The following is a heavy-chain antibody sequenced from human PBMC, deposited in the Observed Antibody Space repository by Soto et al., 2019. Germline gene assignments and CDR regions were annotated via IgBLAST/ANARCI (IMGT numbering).Heavy chain of an antibody. D-gene: IGHD3-10*01. CDR2: MNPNSGNT. CDR3: AKGTTSATRGSMVRGVLRYYYMDV. J-gene: IGHJ6*03. CDR1: GYTFTSYY. Sequence: ASVKVSCKASGYTFTSYYINWVRQATGQGLEWMGWMNPNSGNTGYAQKFQGRVTMTRNTSISTAYMELSSLRSEDTAVYYCAKGTTSATRGSMVRGVLRYYYMDVWGKGTTVTVSS. V-gene: IGHV1-8*01.